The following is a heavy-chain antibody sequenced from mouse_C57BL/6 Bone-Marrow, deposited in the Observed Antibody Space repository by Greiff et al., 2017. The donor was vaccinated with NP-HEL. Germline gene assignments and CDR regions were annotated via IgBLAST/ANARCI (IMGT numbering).Heavy chain of an antibody. CDR3: ARGIYYYGSSPTYWYFDV. CDR2: IDPSDSYT. V-gene: IGHV1-50*01. Sequence: QVQLQQPGAELVKPGASVKLSCKASGYTFTSYWMQWVKQRPGQGLEWIGEIDPSDSYTNYNQKFKGKATLTVDTSSSTAYMQLSSLTSEDSAVYYCARGIYYYGSSPTYWYFDVWGTGTTVTVSS. D-gene: IGHD1-1*01. CDR1: GYTFTSYW. J-gene: IGHJ1*03.